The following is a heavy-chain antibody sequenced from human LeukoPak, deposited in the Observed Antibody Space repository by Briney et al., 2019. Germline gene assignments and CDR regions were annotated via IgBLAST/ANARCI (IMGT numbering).Heavy chain of an antibody. D-gene: IGHD3-9*01. Sequence: PSETLSLTCAVSGGPISSGGYSWSWIRQPPGKGLEWIGYIYHSGSTYYNPSLKSRVTISVDTSKNQFSLKLSSVTAADTAVYYCARRLRYFREFDYWGQGTLVTVSS. V-gene: IGHV4-30-2*03. CDR2: IYHSGST. CDR1: GGPISSGGYS. CDR3: ARRLRYFREFDY. J-gene: IGHJ4*02.